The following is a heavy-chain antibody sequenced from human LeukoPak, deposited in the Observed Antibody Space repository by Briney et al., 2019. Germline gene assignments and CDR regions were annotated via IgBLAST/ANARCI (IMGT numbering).Heavy chain of an antibody. D-gene: IGHD4-17*01. CDR1: GYTFTGYY. J-gene: IGHJ4*02. CDR3: ARTVTTSSYYFDY. Sequence: VASVKVSCTASGYTFTGYYMHWVRQAPGQGLEWMGWINPNSGGTNYAQKFQGRVTMTRDTSISTAYMELSRLRSDDTALYYCARTVTTSSYYFDYWGQGTLVTVSS. V-gene: IGHV1-2*02. CDR2: INPNSGGT.